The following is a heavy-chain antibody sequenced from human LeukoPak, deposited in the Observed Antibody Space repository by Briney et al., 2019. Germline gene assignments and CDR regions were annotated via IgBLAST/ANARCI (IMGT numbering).Heavy chain of an antibody. J-gene: IGHJ4*02. Sequence: PGGSLRLSCAASGFTFSSYSMNWVRQAPAKGMEWVSSISSSSSYIYYADSVKGRFTISRANATNSLYLQMNSLRAEDTAGYYCARAPGEMATYFDYGGQGTLVTVSS. CDR3: ARAPGEMATYFDY. CDR1: GFTFSSYS. D-gene: IGHD5-24*01. CDR2: ISSSSSYI. V-gene: IGHV3-21*01.